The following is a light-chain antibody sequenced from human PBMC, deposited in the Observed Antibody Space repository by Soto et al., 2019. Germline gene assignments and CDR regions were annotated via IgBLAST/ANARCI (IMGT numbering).Light chain of an antibody. Sequence: QSVLTQPASVSGSPGQSITISCTGSSIDVADYNYVSWYQQHPGKAPKLIISEVSFRPSGVSNRFSGSKSGNTASLTISGLQTEDEADYYCSSYTTSTLLFGGGT. CDR3: SSYTTSTLL. J-gene: IGLJ2*01. CDR2: EVS. CDR1: SIDVADYNY. V-gene: IGLV2-14*01.